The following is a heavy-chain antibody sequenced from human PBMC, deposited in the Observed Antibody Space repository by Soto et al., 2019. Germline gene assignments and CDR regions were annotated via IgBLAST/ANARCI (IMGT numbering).Heavy chain of an antibody. J-gene: IGHJ4*02. D-gene: IGHD3-10*01. CDR1: GGSSSGYY. Sequence: SETLSLTCAVYGGSSSGYYWGWFRQPPGKGLEWIGEIERGGSTNLNPSLMSRVTISVDTSKNQFSLKVNSVTAADTAVYFCARGFASGSYYKHWSQGTLVTVSS. V-gene: IGHV4-34*01. CDR2: IERGGST. CDR3: ARGFASGSYYKH.